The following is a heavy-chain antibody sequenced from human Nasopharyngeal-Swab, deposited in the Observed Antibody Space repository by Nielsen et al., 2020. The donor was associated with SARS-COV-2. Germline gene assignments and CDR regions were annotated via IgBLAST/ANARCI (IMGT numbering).Heavy chain of an antibody. CDR1: GFTFSSYD. J-gene: IGHJ6*02. V-gene: IGHV3-13*01. Sequence: GESLKISCAASGFTFSSYDMHWVRQATGKGLEWVSAIGTAGDTYYPGSVKGRFTISRENAKNSLYLQMNSLRAGDTAVYYCARGAYITTITFRYGMDVWGQGTTVTVFS. CDR2: IGTAGDT. D-gene: IGHD5-12*01. CDR3: ARGAYITTITFRYGMDV.